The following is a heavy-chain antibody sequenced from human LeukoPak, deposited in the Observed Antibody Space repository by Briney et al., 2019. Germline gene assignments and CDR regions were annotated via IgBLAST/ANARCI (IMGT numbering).Heavy chain of an antibody. CDR2: ISYDGSNK. CDR1: GFTFSSYA. Sequence: GGSLRLSCAASGFTFSSYAMHWVRQAPGKGLEWVAVISYDGSNKYYADSVKGRFTVSRDNSKNTLYLQMNSLRAEDTAVYYCASQEQWLALGYWGQGTLVTVSS. D-gene: IGHD6-19*01. J-gene: IGHJ4*02. CDR3: ASQEQWLALGY. V-gene: IGHV3-30-3*01.